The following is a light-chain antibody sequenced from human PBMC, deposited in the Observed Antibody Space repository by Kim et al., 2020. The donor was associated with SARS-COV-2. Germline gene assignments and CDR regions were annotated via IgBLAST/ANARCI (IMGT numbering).Light chain of an antibody. CDR1: QGFGNY. V-gene: IGKV1-16*01. J-gene: IGKJ1*01. CDR3: QQYHSYPPT. CDR2: YAS. Sequence: ASVEDRATITCRASQGFGNYVAWFQHKPGKAPKSLIYYASSFQSGVPSRFSGSGSGTYFTLTISGLQPEDFATYYCQQYHSYPPTFGQGTKVDIK.